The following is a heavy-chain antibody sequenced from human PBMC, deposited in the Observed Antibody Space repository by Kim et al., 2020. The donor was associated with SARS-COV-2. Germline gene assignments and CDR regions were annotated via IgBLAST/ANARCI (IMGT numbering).Heavy chain of an antibody. V-gene: IGHV1-18*04. CDR2: ISAYNGHT. D-gene: IGHD4-17*01. CDR1: GYTFTSYG. Sequence: ASVKVSCKASGYTFTSYGISWVRQAPGQGLEWMGWISAYNGHTNYAQKLQGRVTMTTDTSTSTAYMELRSLRSDDTAVYYCARVPTTLWYFDLWGRGTLVTVSS. J-gene: IGHJ2*01. CDR3: ARVPTTLWYFDL.